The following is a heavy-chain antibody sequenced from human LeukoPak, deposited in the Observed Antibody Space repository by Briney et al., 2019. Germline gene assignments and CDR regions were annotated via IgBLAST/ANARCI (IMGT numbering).Heavy chain of an antibody. D-gene: IGHD3-10*01. CDR2: ISYDGSNK. Sequence: PGGSLRLSCAASGFTFSSYAMHWVRQAPGKGLEWVAVISYDGSNKYYADSVKGRFTISRDNSKNTLYLQMNSLRAEDTAVYYCARDLRPKYYYGSGSYDAFDIWGQGTMVTVSS. CDR1: GFTFSSYA. V-gene: IGHV3-30-3*01. J-gene: IGHJ3*02. CDR3: ARDLRPKYYYGSGSYDAFDI.